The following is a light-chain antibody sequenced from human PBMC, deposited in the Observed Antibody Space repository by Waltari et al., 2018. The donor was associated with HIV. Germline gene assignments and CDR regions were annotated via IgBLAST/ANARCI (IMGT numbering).Light chain of an antibody. Sequence: SYDLTQPPSVSVSPGQTARITCSGDVLPKQYAYWYQQMPGQAPVLVIYKDSERPSGIPERFSASSSGTTVTLTISGVQEEDEADYYCQSAESTGIGVFGGGTKLTVL. CDR2: KDS. J-gene: IGLJ3*02. CDR3: QSAESTGIGV. V-gene: IGLV3-25*03. CDR1: VLPKQY.